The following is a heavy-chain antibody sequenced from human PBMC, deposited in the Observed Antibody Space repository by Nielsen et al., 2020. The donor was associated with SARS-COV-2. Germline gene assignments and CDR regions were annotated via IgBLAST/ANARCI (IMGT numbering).Heavy chain of an antibody. D-gene: IGHD5-18*01. CDR1: GFTFKNYA. CDR3: ARGVETDAVMVEH. Sequence: GGSLRLSCGASGFTFKNYALYWVRQAPGKGLEWVSFISGSGGATLYTDSVKGRFVVSRDNSKDTLFLQMNGLRRDDTSVYYCARGVETDAVMVEHWGQGNLVTVSS. CDR2: ISGSGGAT. V-gene: IGHV3-23*01. J-gene: IGHJ4*02.